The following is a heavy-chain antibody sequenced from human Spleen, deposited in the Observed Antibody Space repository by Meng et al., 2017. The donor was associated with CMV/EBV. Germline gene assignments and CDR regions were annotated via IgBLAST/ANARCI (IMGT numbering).Heavy chain of an antibody. J-gene: IGHJ4*02. CDR1: GYTFTTSY. CDR3: ARDNNWGPDY. Sequence: ASVKVSCKASGYTFTTSYMHWVRQAPGQGLEWMGWINPNSGGTNYAQKFQGRVTMTRDTSVSTAYMELTRLTSDDTAVYYCARDNNWGPDYWGQGTLVTVSS. CDR2: INPNSGGT. V-gene: IGHV1-2*02. D-gene: IGHD7-27*01.